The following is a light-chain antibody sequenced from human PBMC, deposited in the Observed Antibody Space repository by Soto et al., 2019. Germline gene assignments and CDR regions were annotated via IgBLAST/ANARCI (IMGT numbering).Light chain of an antibody. V-gene: IGLV2-11*01. CDR3: CAYAGNYTHV. CDR2: DVS. J-gene: IGLJ1*01. Sequence: QSALTQPRSVSGSPGQSVTISCTGTSSDVGGYNYVSWYQQHPGKTHKLMIYDVSKPPSGVPDRFPGSTSGNTASLTISGLLAEDAADYYCCAYAGNYTHVFGTGTKLTVL. CDR1: SSDVGGYNY.